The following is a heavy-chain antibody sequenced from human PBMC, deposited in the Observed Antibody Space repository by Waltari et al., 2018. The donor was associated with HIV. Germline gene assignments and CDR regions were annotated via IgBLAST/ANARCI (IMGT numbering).Heavy chain of an antibody. V-gene: IGHV3-53*01. D-gene: IGHD5-12*01. CDR1: GFTVSSNY. Sequence: EVQLVESGGGLIQPGGSLRLSCAASGFTVSSNYMSWVRQAPGKGLEWVSVIYSVGSTYYADSVKGRFTISRDNSKNTLYLQMNSLRAEDTAVYYCARLGRYSGYETDYWGQGTLVTVSS. CDR3: ARLGRYSGYETDY. CDR2: IYSVGST. J-gene: IGHJ4*02.